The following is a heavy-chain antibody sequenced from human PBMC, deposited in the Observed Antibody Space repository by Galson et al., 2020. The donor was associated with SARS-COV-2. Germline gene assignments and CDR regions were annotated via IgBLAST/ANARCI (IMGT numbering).Heavy chain of an antibody. D-gene: IGHD2-15*01. CDR3: ARSLSLGDCGGGSCFFY. V-gene: IGHV1-18*01. Sequence: GESLKISCKASGYTFTTFYITWVRQAPGQGLEWMGKISPYNSHTNYTQKLQGRVTMTTDTSTSTAYMALRSLTSDDTAVYYCARSLSLGDCGGGSCFFYWGQGTLVTGSS. CDR2: ISPYNSHT. CDR1: GYTFTTFY. J-gene: IGHJ4*02.